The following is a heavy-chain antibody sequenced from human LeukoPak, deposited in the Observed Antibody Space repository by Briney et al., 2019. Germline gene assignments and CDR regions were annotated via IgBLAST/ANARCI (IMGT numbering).Heavy chain of an antibody. CDR3: ARGAHYHDSSEGYDY. Sequence: ASVKVSCKASGYTFTGYYMHWVRQAPGQGLEWMGWINPNSGGTKYAQKFQGRVTMTRDTSISTAYMELSRLRSDDTAVYYCARGAHYHDSSEGYDYWGQGTLVTVSS. CDR2: INPNSGGT. D-gene: IGHD3-22*01. J-gene: IGHJ4*02. V-gene: IGHV1-2*02. CDR1: GYTFTGYY.